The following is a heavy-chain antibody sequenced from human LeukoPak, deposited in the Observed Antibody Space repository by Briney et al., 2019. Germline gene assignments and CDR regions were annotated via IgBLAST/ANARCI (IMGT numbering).Heavy chain of an antibody. V-gene: IGHV1-2*02. CDR1: GYTFTGYY. J-gene: IGHJ4*02. D-gene: IGHD4-23*01. Sequence: ASVKVSCKASGYTFTGYYMHWVRQAPGQGLEWMGWINPNSGGTNYAQKFQGRVTMTRDTSISTAYMELSRLRSDDTAVYYCAKITTVGYYFDYWGQGTLVTVSS. CDR2: INPNSGGT. CDR3: AKITTVGYYFDY.